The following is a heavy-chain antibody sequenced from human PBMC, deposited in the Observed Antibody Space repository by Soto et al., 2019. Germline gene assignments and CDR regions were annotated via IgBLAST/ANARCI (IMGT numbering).Heavy chain of an antibody. CDR3: AKGREQWLFTAFDI. J-gene: IGHJ3*02. V-gene: IGHV3-64D*08. CDR2: ITGSGGKT. D-gene: IGHD6-19*01. CDR1: GSTFNTYA. Sequence: PGGYLRLSCSASGSTFNTYAMHWVRQAPGKGLEYVSAITGSGGKTYYADSVKGRFTTSRDNSKNILYLQMSSLRTEDTAVYYCAKGREQWLFTAFDIWGRGTMVTVSS.